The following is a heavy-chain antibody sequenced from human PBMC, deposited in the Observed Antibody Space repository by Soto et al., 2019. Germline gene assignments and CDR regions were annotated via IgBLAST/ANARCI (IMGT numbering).Heavy chain of an antibody. CDR2: IIHMSGRP. J-gene: IGHJ5*02. CDR1: GGTFNSYS. CDR3: KRRGRQSADWFDP. V-gene: IGHV1-69*06. Sequence: QVQLVQSGAEVKTPGSSVKVSCKASGGTFNSYSIDWVRQAPGQGCEWMGGIIHMSGRPNYAQRFQGRVTFCANKSANTVYMEVNNLTREDAAVYYCKRRGRQSADWFDPWGQGTLVTVSS.